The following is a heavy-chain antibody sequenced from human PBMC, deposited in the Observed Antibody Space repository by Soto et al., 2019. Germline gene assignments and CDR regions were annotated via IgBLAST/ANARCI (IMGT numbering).Heavy chain of an antibody. CDR1: GFTFSTYG. D-gene: IGHD5-18*01. CDR2: IWYDGSNK. J-gene: IGHJ4*02. CDR3: GRDGALGDTAVVDS. Sequence: QVQLVESGGGVVQPGKSLGLSCAASGFTFSTYGMHWVRQAPGKGLEWVAVIWYDGSNKYHGDSLKGRFTISRDNSKNTLYLQINNLRAEDTAVYYCGRDGALGDTAVVDSWGQGTLVTVSS. V-gene: IGHV3-33*01.